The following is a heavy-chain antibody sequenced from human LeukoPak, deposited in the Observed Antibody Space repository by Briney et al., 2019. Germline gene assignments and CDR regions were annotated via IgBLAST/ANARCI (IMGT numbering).Heavy chain of an antibody. CDR1: GYTLTELS. Sequence: GASVKVSCKVSGYTLTELSMHWVRQAPGKGLEWMGGFDSEDGETICAQKFQGRVTMTEDTSTDTAYMELSRLRSDDTAVYYCAREGDVVDDVNWFDPWGQGTLVTVSS. CDR3: AREGDVVDDVNWFDP. V-gene: IGHV1-24*01. CDR2: FDSEDGET. J-gene: IGHJ5*02. D-gene: IGHD2-2*01.